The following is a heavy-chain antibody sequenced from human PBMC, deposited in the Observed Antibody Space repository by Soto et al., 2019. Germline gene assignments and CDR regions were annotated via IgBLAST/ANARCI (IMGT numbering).Heavy chain of an antibody. Sequence: QVQLVQSGAEVKKPGASVKVSCKASGYTFTGYYMHWVRQAPGQGLEWMGWINPNSGGTNYAQKFQGWVTMTRDTSISTGYMELSRLRSDDTAVYYCAREKVDAVTSTSAFDIWGQGTMVTVSS. D-gene: IGHD4-17*01. CDR1: GYTFTGYY. J-gene: IGHJ3*02. V-gene: IGHV1-2*04. CDR2: INPNSGGT. CDR3: AREKVDAVTSTSAFDI.